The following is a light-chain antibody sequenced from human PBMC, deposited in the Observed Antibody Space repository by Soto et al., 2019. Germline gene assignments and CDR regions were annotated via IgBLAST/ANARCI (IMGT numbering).Light chain of an antibody. CDR2: DAS. V-gene: IGKV3-15*01. CDR3: QQYSSWPTIT. J-gene: IGKJ5*01. CDR1: ESVSRN. Sequence: EVVRTQSPATLSVSQGESATLSCRASESVSRNLAWYQKKPCQAPRLIIYDASTRATGIPDRFSGGASGTEFTLTIGSLQSEDFGVYYGQQYSSWPTITVGPGTRLEI.